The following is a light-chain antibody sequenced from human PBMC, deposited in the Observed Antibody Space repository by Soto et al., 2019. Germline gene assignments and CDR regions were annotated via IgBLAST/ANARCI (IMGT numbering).Light chain of an antibody. CDR3: SSYTSSSTPYV. CDR2: DVS. V-gene: IGLV2-14*01. CDR1: SSDVGGYNY. J-gene: IGLJ1*01. Sequence: QSALTQPASVSGSPGQSITISCTGTSSDVGGYNYVSWYQQHPGKAPILMIDDVSNRPSGVSNRFSGSKSGNTASLTISGLQAEDEAEYYCSSYTSSSTPYVFGTGTKLTVL.